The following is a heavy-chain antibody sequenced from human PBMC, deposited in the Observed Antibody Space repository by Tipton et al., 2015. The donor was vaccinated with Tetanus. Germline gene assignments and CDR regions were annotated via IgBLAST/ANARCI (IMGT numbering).Heavy chain of an antibody. CDR3: VRGRGLGAYSFGFEH. Sequence: TLSLTCAVSGGSISSGGYSWTWIRQPPGKGLQWIGYMYYSGTTHYNPSLKSRVTISIDRSKNQLSLKLTSVTAADTAVYYCVRGRGLGAYSFGFEHWGQGALVTVSS. J-gene: IGHJ4*02. V-gene: IGHV4-30-2*01. CDR1: GGSISSGGYS. CDR2: MYYSGTT. D-gene: IGHD5-12*01.